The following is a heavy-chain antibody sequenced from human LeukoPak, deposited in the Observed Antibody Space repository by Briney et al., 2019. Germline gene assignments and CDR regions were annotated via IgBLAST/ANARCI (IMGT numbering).Heavy chain of an antibody. J-gene: IGHJ5*02. CDR3: TKGDDYGANTRLPKYNWFDP. Sequence: GRSMRISCTAAGFSISTNAMHWVRQAPGRRLEWEAFIRYDGNNENYADSVKGRFTISRDNSRDTLYLQMNSLRGDDTAVYYCTKGDDYGANTRLPKYNWFDPWGQGTLVTVSS. CDR1: GFSISTNA. V-gene: IGHV3-30*02. D-gene: IGHD4-23*01. CDR2: IRYDGNNE.